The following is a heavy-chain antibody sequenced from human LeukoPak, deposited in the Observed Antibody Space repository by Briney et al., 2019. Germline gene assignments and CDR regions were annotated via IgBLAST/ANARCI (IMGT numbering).Heavy chain of an antibody. CDR1: GGSISSYY. CDR2: IYYSGST. V-gene: IGHV4-59*01. Sequence: PSETLSLTCTVSGGSISSYYWSWIRQPPGKGLEWIGYIYYSGSTNYNPSLKSRVTISVDTSKNQFSLKLSSVTAADTAVYYCARVGGYSYAFDYWGQGTLVTVSS. D-gene: IGHD5-18*01. J-gene: IGHJ4*02. CDR3: ARVGGYSYAFDY.